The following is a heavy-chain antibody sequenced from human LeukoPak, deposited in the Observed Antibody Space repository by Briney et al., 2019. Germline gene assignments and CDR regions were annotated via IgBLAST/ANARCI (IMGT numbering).Heavy chain of an antibody. CDR1: GFTFSSYG. CDR3: AKDQGYGDYVDAFDI. Sequence: GGSLRLSCAASGFTFSSYGMHWVRQAPGKGLEWVAFIRYDGSNKYYADSVKGRFTISRDNSKNTLYLQMNSLRAEDTAVYYCAKDQGYGDYVDAFDIWGRGTMVTVSS. V-gene: IGHV3-30*02. J-gene: IGHJ3*02. D-gene: IGHD4-17*01. CDR2: IRYDGSNK.